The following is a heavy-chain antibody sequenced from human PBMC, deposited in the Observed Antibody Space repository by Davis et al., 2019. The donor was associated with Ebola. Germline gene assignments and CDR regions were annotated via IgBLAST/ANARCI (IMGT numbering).Heavy chain of an antibody. CDR2: IHARNGNT. CDR1: GFTFSDYR. V-gene: IGHV1-3*01. D-gene: IGHD4-17*01. J-gene: IGHJ6*02. CDR3: ARGDYGTYFYIYGMDV. Sequence: ASVKVSCKASGFTFSDYRLYWVRQAPGQRPEWMGWIHARNGNTYYSQNFHDRLTISRDTSANTAYMELGRLRSEDTSIYYCARGDYGTYFYIYGMDVWGQGTSVTVSS.